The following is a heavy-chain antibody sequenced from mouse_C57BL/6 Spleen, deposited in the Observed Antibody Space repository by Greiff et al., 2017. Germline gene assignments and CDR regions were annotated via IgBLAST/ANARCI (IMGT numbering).Heavy chain of an antibody. CDR2: IYPGSGNT. D-gene: IGHD2-1*01. CDR1: GYTFTDYY. V-gene: IGHV1-76*01. CDR3: AREGSYGNFFFDY. Sequence: QVQLQQSGAELVRPGASVKLSCKASGYTFTDYYINWVKQRPGQGLEWIARIYPGSGNTYYNEKFKGKATLTAEKSSSTAYMQLSSLTSEDSAVYFCAREGSYGNFFFDYWGQGTTLTVSS. J-gene: IGHJ2*01.